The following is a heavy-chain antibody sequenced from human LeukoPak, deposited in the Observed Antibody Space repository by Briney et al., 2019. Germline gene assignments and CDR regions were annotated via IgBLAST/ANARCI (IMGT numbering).Heavy chain of an antibody. J-gene: IGHJ5*02. CDR2: INHSGST. V-gene: IGHV4-34*01. Sequence: SETLSLTCAVYGGSLSGYYWSWIRQPPGKGLEWIGEINHSGSTNYNPSLKSRVTISVDTSKNQFSLKLSSVTAADTAVYYCARRRDCTGGVCYTRLRVWFDPWGQGTLVTVSS. D-gene: IGHD2-8*02. CDR3: ARRRDCTGGVCYTRLRVWFDP. CDR1: GGSLSGYY.